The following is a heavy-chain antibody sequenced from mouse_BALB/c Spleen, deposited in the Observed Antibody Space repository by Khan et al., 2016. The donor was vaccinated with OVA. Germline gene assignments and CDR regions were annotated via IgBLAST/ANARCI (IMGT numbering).Heavy chain of an antibody. CDR3: ARPALDVYYDY. V-gene: IGHV1S137*01. CDR1: GYTFTDYA. J-gene: IGHJ2*01. D-gene: IGHD2-3*01. Sequence: QVQLQQSGPELVRPGVSVKISCKGSGYTFTDYAMHWVKQSHAKSLEWIGLISTYSGNTNYNQKFKGKATMTVDKSSSTAYMELARLTSEDSAIFYCARPALDVYYDYWGQGTTRTVSS. CDR2: ISTYSGNT.